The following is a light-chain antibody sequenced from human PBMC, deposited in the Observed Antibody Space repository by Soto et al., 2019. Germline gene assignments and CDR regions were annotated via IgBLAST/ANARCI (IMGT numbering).Light chain of an antibody. Sequence: QSALTQPASVSGSPGQSITISCTGTSSDVGSYNFVSWYQQHPGKAPKLMIYEGSKRPSGVSNRFSGSKSGNTASLTISGLQAEDASDYSCCSYAGSSTWVFGGGTKLTVL. J-gene: IGLJ3*02. CDR3: CSYAGSSTWV. V-gene: IGLV2-23*01. CDR1: SSDVGSYNF. CDR2: EGS.